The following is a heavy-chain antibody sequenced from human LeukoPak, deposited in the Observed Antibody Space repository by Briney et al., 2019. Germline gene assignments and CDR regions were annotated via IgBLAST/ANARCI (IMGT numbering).Heavy chain of an antibody. CDR3: VKTPLRLGELSPEYFQH. Sequence: GGSLRLSCPAYGFTFSSYAMHWVRHAPGKGLEYVSAIRNNGGSTYYADSAKGRFTISRDNSKNTLYLQMSSLRPEDTAVYYCVKTPLRLGELSPEYFQHRGEGTLVTVSS. D-gene: IGHD3-16*02. V-gene: IGHV3-64D*09. J-gene: IGHJ1*01. CDR1: GFTFSSYA. CDR2: IRNNGGST.